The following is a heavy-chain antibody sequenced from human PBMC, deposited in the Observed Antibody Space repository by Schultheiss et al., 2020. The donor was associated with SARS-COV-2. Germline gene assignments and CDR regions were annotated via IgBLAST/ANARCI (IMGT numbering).Heavy chain of an antibody. V-gene: IGHV3-21*01. CDR2: ISSSSSYI. CDR3: ARDPPYSSGWYGLATGYYGMDV. Sequence: ESLKISCAASGFTFSSYSMNWVRQAPGKGLEWVSSISSSSSYIYYADSVKGRFTISRDNAKNSLYLQMNSLRAEDTAVYYCARDPPYSSGWYGLATGYYGMDVWGQGTTVTVSS. J-gene: IGHJ6*02. CDR1: GFTFSSYS. D-gene: IGHD6-19*01.